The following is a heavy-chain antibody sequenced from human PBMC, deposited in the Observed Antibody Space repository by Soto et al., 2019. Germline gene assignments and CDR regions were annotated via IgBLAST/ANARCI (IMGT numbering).Heavy chain of an antibody. V-gene: IGHV4-31*03. D-gene: IGHD3-10*01. CDR3: AAHAGNTYGPLDY. Sequence: SETLSLTCTVSGGSISSGGYYWSWIRQHPGKGLEWIGYIYYSGSTYYSPSLKSRVTISVDTSKNQLSLKLSSVTAADTAVYYCAAHAGNTYGPLDYWGQGTLVTVS. CDR1: GGSISSGGYY. J-gene: IGHJ4*02. CDR2: IYYSGST.